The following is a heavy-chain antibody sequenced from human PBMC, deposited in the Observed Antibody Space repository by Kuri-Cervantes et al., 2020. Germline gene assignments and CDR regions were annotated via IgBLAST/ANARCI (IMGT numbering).Heavy chain of an antibody. Sequence: GESLKISCAASGFTFSSYAMSWVRQAPGKGLEWVSAISGSGGSTYYADSVKGRFTISRDNSKNTLYLQMNSLRAEDTAVYYCARDSGELLGDYWGQGTLVTVSS. J-gene: IGHJ4*02. CDR2: ISGSGGST. V-gene: IGHV3-23*01. CDR3: ARDSGELLGDY. CDR1: GFTFSSYA. D-gene: IGHD1-26*01.